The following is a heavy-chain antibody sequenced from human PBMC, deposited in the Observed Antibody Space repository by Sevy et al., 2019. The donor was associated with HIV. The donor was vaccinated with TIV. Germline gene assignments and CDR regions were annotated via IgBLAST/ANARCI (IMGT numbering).Heavy chain of an antibody. Sequence: GESLKISCKGSGYSFTSYWIGWVRQMPGKGLEWMGIIYPGDSDTRYSPSFQGQVTISADKSINTAYLQWSSLKATDTGTYYCSRQDPTYYYGMDVWGQGTTVTVSS. CDR1: GYSFTSYW. D-gene: IGHD1-1*01. J-gene: IGHJ6*02. V-gene: IGHV5-51*01. CDR2: IYPGDSDT. CDR3: SRQDPTYYYGMDV.